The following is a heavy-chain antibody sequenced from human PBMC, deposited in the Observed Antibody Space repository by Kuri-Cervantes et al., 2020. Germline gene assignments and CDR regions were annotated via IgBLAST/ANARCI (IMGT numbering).Heavy chain of an antibody. CDR1: GGSTSSGGYY. Sequence: SETLSLTCTVSGGSTSSGGYYWSWIRQHPGKGLEWIGYIYYSGSTYYNPSLKSRVTISVDTSKNQFSLKLSSVTAADTAVYYCARGLGGSGWLTKDSYWYFDLWGRGTLVTVSS. CDR3: ARGLGGSGWLTKDSYWYFDL. V-gene: IGHV4-31*03. D-gene: IGHD6-19*01. J-gene: IGHJ2*01. CDR2: IYYSGST.